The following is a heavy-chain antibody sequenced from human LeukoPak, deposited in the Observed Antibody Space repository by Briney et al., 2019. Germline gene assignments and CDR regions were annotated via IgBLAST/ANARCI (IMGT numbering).Heavy chain of an antibody. CDR3: ARVDIVVVPSANFDY. J-gene: IGHJ4*02. CDR2: IYYSGIT. D-gene: IGHD2-2*01. CDR1: GGSISSSSYY. Sequence: SETLSLTCTVSGGSISSSSYYWGWIRQPPGKGLEWIGSIYYSGITYYNPPLKSRVTISVDTSKNQFSLRLSSVTAADTAVYYCARVDIVVVPSANFDYWGQGILVAVSS. V-gene: IGHV4-39*07.